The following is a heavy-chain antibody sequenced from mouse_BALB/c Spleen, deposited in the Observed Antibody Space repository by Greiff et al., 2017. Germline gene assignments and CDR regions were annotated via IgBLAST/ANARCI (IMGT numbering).Heavy chain of an antibody. J-gene: IGHJ4*01. Sequence: EVMLVASGGGLVQPGGSRKLSCAASGFTFSSFGMHWVRQAPEKVLEWVAYISSGSSTIYYADTVKGRFTISRDNPKNTLFLQMTSLRSEDTAMYYCARSEDYAAMDYWGQGTSVTVSA. CDR1: GFTFSSFG. CDR2: ISSGSSTI. V-gene: IGHV5-17*02. CDR3: ARSEDYAAMDY. D-gene: IGHD2-4*01.